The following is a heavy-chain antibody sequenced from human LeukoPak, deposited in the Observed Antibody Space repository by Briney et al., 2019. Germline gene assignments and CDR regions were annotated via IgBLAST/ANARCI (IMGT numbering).Heavy chain of an antibody. D-gene: IGHD3-10*01. V-gene: IGHV4-39*01. CDR2: IYYTGNT. CDR3: ARKPGSGSYYLDV. J-gene: IGHJ6*04. Sequence: SETLSLTCTVSGGSISSSSYYWGWIRQPPGTGLEWIGSIYYTGNTYYNPSLKSRVTISVDTSKNQFSLKLSSVTAADTAVYFCARKPGSGSYYLDVWGKGTTVIVSS. CDR1: GGSISSSSYY.